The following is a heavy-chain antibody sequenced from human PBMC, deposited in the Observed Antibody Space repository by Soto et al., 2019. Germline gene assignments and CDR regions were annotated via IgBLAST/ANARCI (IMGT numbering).Heavy chain of an antibody. CDR3: ARIPNERGGWFDP. Sequence: QVQLLQSGAEVQKPGASVKVSCKASGYTFTSYGISWVRQAPGQGLEWMGWISAYSGNTNYARRLQGRVTMTTDTSTSTAYMELRSLTSDDTAVYYCARIPNERGGWFDPWGQGTLVTVSS. J-gene: IGHJ5*02. D-gene: IGHD2-8*01. CDR2: ISAYSGNT. CDR1: GYTFTSYG. V-gene: IGHV1-18*01.